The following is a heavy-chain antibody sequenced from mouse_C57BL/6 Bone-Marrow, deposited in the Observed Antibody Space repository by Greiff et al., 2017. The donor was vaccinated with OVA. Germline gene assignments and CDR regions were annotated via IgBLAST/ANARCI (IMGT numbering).Heavy chain of an antibody. CDR3: ARRARWLLGAMDY. D-gene: IGHD2-3*01. CDR2: IYPRDGST. Sequence: VKLVESDAELVKPGASVKISCKVSGYTFTDHTIHWMKQRPEQGLEWIGYIYPRDGSTKYNEKFKGKATLTADKSSSTAYMQLNSLTSEDSAVYFCARRARWLLGAMDYWGQGTSVTVSS. V-gene: IGHV1-78*01. CDR1: GYTFTDHT. J-gene: IGHJ4*01.